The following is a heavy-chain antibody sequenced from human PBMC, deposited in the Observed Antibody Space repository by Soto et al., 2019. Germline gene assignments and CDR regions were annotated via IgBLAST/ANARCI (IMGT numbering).Heavy chain of an antibody. V-gene: IGHV3-30-3*01. CDR2: ISYDGFNK. Sequence: GGSLRLSCAASGFTFSGHAMHWVRQAPGKGLEWVAIISYDGFNKYYADSVKGRFTISRDNSKNTLYLEMNSLRPDDTAVYYCARDMYSFRSSSFDHWGQGT. D-gene: IGHD6-13*01. CDR3: ARDMYSFRSSSFDH. J-gene: IGHJ4*02. CDR1: GFTFSGHA.